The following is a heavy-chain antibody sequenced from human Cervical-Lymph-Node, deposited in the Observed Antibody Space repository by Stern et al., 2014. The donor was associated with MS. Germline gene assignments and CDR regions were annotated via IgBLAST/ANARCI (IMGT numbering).Heavy chain of an antibody. CDR1: GYTFTAYY. CDR2: INLTNGGT. Sequence: VQLVQSGTEVKKSGASVKVSCKASGYTFTAYYLHWVRQAPGQGLELLGRINLTNGGTNYAQKFQDRVTMTRDTSISTAYMELDRLQSDDTAMYYCARGRGYSSGWVNWFDPWGQGTLVTVSS. V-gene: IGHV1-2*06. J-gene: IGHJ5*02. CDR3: ARGRGYSSGWVNWFDP. D-gene: IGHD6-19*01.